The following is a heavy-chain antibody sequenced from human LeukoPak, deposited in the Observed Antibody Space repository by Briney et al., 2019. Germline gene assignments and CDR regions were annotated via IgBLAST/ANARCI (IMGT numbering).Heavy chain of an antibody. J-gene: IGHJ6*03. Sequence: SETLSLTCAVYGGSFSGYYWSWIRQPPGKGLEWIGEINHSGSTNYNPSLKSRVTISVDTSKNQFSLKLSSVTAADTAVYYCARHVGAITMVRGVIYYYYYMDVWGKGTTVTISS. D-gene: IGHD3-10*01. V-gene: IGHV4-34*01. CDR1: GGSFSGYY. CDR2: INHSGST. CDR3: ARHVGAITMVRGVIYYYYYMDV.